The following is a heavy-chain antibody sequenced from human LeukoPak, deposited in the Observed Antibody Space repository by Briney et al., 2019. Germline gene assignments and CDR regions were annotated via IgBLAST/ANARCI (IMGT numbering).Heavy chain of an antibody. CDR3: ASDHLSIEATGTRY. D-gene: IGHD6-13*01. J-gene: IGHJ4*02. Sequence: ASVKVSCKASGYTFTNYGISWVRQAPGQGLEWMGWTSTYNGDTNYAQKLQGRVTMTTDTSTNTAYMELRSLRSDDTAVYYCASDHLSIEATGTRYWGQGTLVTVSS. CDR2: TSTYNGDT. V-gene: IGHV1-18*01. CDR1: GYTFTNYG.